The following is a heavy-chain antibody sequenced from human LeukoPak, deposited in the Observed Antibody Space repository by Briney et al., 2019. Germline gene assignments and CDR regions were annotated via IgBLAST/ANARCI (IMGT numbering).Heavy chain of an antibody. D-gene: IGHD5-12*01. V-gene: IGHV4-61*05. Sequence: PSETLSLTCTVSGGSISSSSYYWGWIRQPPGKGLEWIGYIYYSGSTNYNPSLKSRVTISVDTSKNQFSLKLSSVTAADTAVYYCARVTGYDWESSYDYWGQGTLVTVSS. CDR2: IYYSGST. CDR1: GGSISSSSYY. CDR3: ARVTGYDWESSYDY. J-gene: IGHJ4*02.